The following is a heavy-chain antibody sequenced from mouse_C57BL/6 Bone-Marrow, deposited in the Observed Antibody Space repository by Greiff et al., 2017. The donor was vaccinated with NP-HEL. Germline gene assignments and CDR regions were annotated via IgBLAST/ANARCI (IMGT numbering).Heavy chain of an antibody. CDR2: IDPSDSYT. CDR3: ARDPITTVVATRYFDV. CDR1: GYTFTSYW. J-gene: IGHJ1*03. D-gene: IGHD1-1*01. Sequence: QVQLQQPGAEPVMPGASVKLSCKASGYTFTSYWMHWVKQRPGQGLEWIGEIDPSDSYTNYNQKFKGKSTLTVDKSSSTAYMQLSSLTSEDSAVYYCARDPITTVVATRYFDVWGTGTTVTVSS. V-gene: IGHV1-69*01.